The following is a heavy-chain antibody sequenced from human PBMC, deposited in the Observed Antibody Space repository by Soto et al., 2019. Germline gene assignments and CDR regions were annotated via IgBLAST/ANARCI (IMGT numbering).Heavy chain of an antibody. J-gene: IGHJ5*02. V-gene: IGHV4-31*03. CDR1: GGSISSVGYY. CDR2: IYYSGST. CDR3: ASDYDFWSGYYSA. D-gene: IGHD3-3*01. Sequence: QVQLQESGPGLVKPSQTLSLTCIVSGGSISSVGYYWSGIGQHPGKGLEWIGYIYYSGSTYYNPSLKSRVTISVDTSKNQFSLKLSSVTAADTAVYYCASDYDFWSGYYSAWGQGTLVTVSS.